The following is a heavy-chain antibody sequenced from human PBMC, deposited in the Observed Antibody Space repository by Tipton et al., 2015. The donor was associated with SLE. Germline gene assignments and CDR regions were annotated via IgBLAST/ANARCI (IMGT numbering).Heavy chain of an antibody. CDR2: IYYSGST. CDR3: ARVLDGGSAPAAFDI. D-gene: IGHD3-10*01. V-gene: IGHV4-38-2*01. CDR1: GYSISSGYY. Sequence: TLSLTCAVSGYSISSGYYWGWIRQPPGKGLEWIGSIYYSGSTYYNPSLKSRVTISVDTSKNQFSLKLSSVTAADTAVYYCARVLDGGSAPAAFDIWGQGTMVTVSS. J-gene: IGHJ3*02.